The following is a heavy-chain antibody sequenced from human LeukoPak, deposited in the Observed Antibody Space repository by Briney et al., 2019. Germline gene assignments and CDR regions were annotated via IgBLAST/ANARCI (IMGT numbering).Heavy chain of an antibody. CDR2: ISGSGGST. D-gene: IGHD6-19*01. Sequence: GGSLRLSCAASGFTFSSYGMSWVRQAPGKGLEWVSAISGSGGSTYYADSVKGRFTISRDNSKNTLYLQMNSLRAEDTAVYYCAKSFAAVAGTISFDYWGQGTLVTVSS. J-gene: IGHJ4*02. V-gene: IGHV3-23*01. CDR1: GFTFSSYG. CDR3: AKSFAAVAGTISFDY.